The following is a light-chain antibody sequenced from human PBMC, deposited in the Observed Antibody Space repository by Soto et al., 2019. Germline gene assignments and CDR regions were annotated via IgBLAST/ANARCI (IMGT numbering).Light chain of an antibody. CDR2: KAS. Sequence: DIQMTQSPSTLSASVGDRVTITCRASQSIMSWLAWYQQKPGKAPKLLIYKASDLDVGVPSRFAGSGSGTEFTLTISSLQPDDVATYCCQQYNAYSTWTFGQGTKVDIK. CDR3: QQYNAYSTWT. J-gene: IGKJ1*01. CDR1: QSIMSW. V-gene: IGKV1-5*03.